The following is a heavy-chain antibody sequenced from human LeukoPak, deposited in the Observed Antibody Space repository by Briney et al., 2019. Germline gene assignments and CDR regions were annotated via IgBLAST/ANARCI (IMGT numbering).Heavy chain of an antibody. Sequence: GGSLRLSCVASGFTFSAFALHWVRQAPGKGLEWVSYISSSSSTIYYADSVKGRFTISRDNAKNSLYLQMNSLRDEDTAVYYCARGVVVPAATDYWGQGTLVTVSS. D-gene: IGHD2-2*01. J-gene: IGHJ4*02. CDR1: GFTFSAFA. CDR3: ARGVVVPAATDY. CDR2: ISSSSSTI. V-gene: IGHV3-48*02.